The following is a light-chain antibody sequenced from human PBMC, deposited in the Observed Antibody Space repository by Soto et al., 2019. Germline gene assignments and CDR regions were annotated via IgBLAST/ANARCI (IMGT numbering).Light chain of an antibody. CDR3: AAWSDSVSVG. CDR1: SSNIGSNS. CDR2: SNN. J-gene: IGLJ2*01. Sequence: QSVLTQPPSASGTPGQRVTISCSGSSSNIGSNSVNWYQQLPGTAPKLLIYSNNQRPSGVPDRFSGSKSGTSASLAISGLQSEDEADYYCAAWSDSVSVGFGGGTKLTVL. V-gene: IGLV1-44*01.